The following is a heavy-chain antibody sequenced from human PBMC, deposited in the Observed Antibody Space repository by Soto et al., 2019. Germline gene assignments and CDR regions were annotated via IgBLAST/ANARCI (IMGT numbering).Heavy chain of an antibody. V-gene: IGHV3-74*02. CDR2: INSDGSST. D-gene: IGHD6-6*01. J-gene: IGHJ6*02. Sequence: EVQLLESGGDLVQPGGSLRLSCAASGFTFKSYAVSWVRQAPGKGLEWVSRINSDGSSTSYADSVKGRFTISRDNAKNTLYLQMNSLRAEDTAVYYCARGQQLGAYYYYGMDVWGQGTTVTVSS. CDR1: GFTFKSYA. CDR3: ARGQQLGAYYYYGMDV.